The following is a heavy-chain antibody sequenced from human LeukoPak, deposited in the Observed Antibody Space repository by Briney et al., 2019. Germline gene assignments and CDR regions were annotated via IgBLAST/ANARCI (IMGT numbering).Heavy chain of an antibody. CDR3: AREPQGGGSAAFDI. V-gene: IGHV3-74*01. CDR1: GFTFSSYW. J-gene: IGHJ3*02. CDR2: IDGDGSST. D-gene: IGHD1-26*01. Sequence: GGSLRLSCAASGFTFSSYWMQWVRQAPGKGLVWVSRIDGDGSSTNYADSVKGRFTISRDNAKNSLYLQMNSLRADDTAVYYCAREPQGGGSAAFDIWGQGTMVTVSS.